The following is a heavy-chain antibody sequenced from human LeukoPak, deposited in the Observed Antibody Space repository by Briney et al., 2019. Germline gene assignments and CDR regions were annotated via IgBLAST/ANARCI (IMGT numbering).Heavy chain of an antibody. D-gene: IGHD3-10*01. J-gene: IGHJ3*01. V-gene: IGHV1-18*01. CDR1: GYTFIDYG. CDR2: ISTHNGDT. Sequence: ASVKVSCKSSGYTFIDYGIRWVRQAPGRGLEWMGWISTHNGDTTYAQSFQGRVNMTMDTSAKTVYMELGSLRFDDTAVYYCARDLYLWFGQSYDAFDVWGQGTVVTVSS. CDR3: ARDLYLWFGQSYDAFDV.